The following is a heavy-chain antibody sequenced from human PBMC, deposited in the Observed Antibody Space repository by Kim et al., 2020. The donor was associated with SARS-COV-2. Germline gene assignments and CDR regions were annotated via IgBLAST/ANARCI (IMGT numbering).Heavy chain of an antibody. J-gene: IGHJ3*02. Sequence: SETLSLTCTVSGGSISSDSYYWGWLRQPPGKGLEWIGTIYSSGSTFYNPSLKSRVTMSVDTSKIQFSLKMRSVTAADTAVYYCARAVTGFFNDALDMWGQGTMVTVSS. CDR2: IYSSGST. CDR1: GGSISSDSYY. V-gene: IGHV4-39*07. D-gene: IGHD3-9*01. CDR3: ARAVTGFFNDALDM.